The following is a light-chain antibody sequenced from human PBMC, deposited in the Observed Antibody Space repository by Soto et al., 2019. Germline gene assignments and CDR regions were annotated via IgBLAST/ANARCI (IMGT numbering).Light chain of an antibody. CDR3: QQYHSDPIT. CDR1: QTISSW. J-gene: IGKJ5*01. V-gene: IGKV1-5*01. CDR2: AAS. Sequence: IQMTQSPSTLSGSVGDRVTITCRASQTISSWLSWYQQKPGKAPKLLIYAASNLQSGVPSRFSGSGSGTDFTLTITSLQAEDVAVYYCQQYHSDPITFGQGTRLEIK.